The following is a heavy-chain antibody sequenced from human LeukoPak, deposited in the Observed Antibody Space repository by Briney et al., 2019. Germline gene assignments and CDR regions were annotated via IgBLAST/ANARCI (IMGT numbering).Heavy chain of an antibody. V-gene: IGHV3-20*01. CDR1: GFTFEDHG. D-gene: IGHD4-23*01. CDR2: IHWIGDGT. CDR3: VRGGYAGNSDF. J-gene: IGHJ4*02. Sequence: GGSLRLSCAASGFTFEDHGMSWDRQVAGKGLEWVSGIHWIGDGTGYAASVKDRLTISRDNAKNSLYLQINSLRVEDTALYHCVRGGYAGNSDFWGQGTLVTVSS.